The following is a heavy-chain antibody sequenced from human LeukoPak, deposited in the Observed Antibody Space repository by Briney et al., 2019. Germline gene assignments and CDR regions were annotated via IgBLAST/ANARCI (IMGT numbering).Heavy chain of an antibody. CDR3: GRNYDSCGYYPNWFDP. D-gene: IGHD3-22*01. CDR2: ISSSRSYI. CDR1: GFTFSSYS. Sequence: PGGSLRLSCAASGFTFSSYSMNWVRQAPGKGLEWVSSISSSRSYIYYADSVKGRFTISRDNAKNSLYLQMNSLRAEDTAVYYCGRNYDSCGYYPNWFDPWGQGTLVTVSS. J-gene: IGHJ5*02. V-gene: IGHV3-21*01.